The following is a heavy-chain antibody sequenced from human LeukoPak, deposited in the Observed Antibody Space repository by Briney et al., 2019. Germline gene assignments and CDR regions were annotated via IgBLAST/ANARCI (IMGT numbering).Heavy chain of an antibody. CDR1: GYKFTGYS. D-gene: IGHD3-10*01. Sequence: ASVTVSCKASGYKFTGYSMHWVRQAPGQGLEWMGWINPNNGGTNYAQKFQDRVTLTRDTSINTAYMELSRLTSDDTAVYYCARYKGSESKYFDLWGRGTLVTVSS. CDR3: ARYKGSESKYFDL. V-gene: IGHV1-2*02. J-gene: IGHJ2*01. CDR2: INPNNGGT.